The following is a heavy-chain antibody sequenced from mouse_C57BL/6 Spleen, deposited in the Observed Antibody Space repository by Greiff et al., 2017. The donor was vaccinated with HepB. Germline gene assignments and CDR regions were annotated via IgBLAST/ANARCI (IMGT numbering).Heavy chain of an antibody. V-gene: IGHV1-76*01. CDR2: IYPGSGNT. CDR3: ARSPAGAMDY. J-gene: IGHJ4*01. CDR1: GYTFTDYY. Sequence: QVQLKESGAELVRPGASVKLSCKASGYTFTDYYINWVKQRPGQGLEWIARIYPGSGNTYYNEKFKGKATLTAEKSSSTAYMQLSSLTSEDSAVYFCARSPAGAMDYWGQGTSVTVSS.